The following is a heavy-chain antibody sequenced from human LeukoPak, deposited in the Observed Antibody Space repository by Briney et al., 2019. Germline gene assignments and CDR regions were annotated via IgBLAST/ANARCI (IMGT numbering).Heavy chain of an antibody. D-gene: IGHD6-6*01. V-gene: IGHV1-46*01. J-gene: IGHJ3*02. CDR3: ARDMTYSSSFRGAFDI. CDR2: INPSGGST. Sequence: GASVKVSCKASGYTFTTYYMHWVRQAPGQGLEWMGIINPSGGSTSYAQKFQGRVTMTRDTSTSTVYMELSSLRSEDTAVYYCARDMTYSSSFRGAFDIWGQGTMVTVSS. CDR1: GYTFTTYY.